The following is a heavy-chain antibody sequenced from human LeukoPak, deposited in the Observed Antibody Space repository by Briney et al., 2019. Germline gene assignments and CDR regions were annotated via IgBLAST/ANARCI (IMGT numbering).Heavy chain of an antibody. CDR3: AKDLSRAVAADWFDP. Sequence: GGSLRLSCAASGFTFSNYDMSWVRQAPGKGLEWVSSISDSGGSTYYADSVKGRFTTSRDNSKNTLYLQMTNLRAADTAVYYCAKDLSRAVAADWFDPWDQGSLVTVSS. D-gene: IGHD6-19*01. CDR2: ISDSGGST. V-gene: IGHV3-23*01. CDR1: GFTFSNYD. J-gene: IGHJ5*02.